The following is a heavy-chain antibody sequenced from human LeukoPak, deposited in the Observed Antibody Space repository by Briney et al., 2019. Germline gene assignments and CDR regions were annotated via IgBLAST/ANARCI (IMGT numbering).Heavy chain of an antibody. D-gene: IGHD6-13*01. CDR1: GGSFSGYD. CDR3: ARDHSSSWDNWFDP. J-gene: IGHJ5*02. Sequence: TSETLSLTCAVYGGSFSGYDWSWIRQPPGKGLEWIGEINHSGSTNYNPSLKSRVTISGDTSKNQFSLKLSSVTAADTAVYYCARDHSSSWDNWFDPWGQGTLVTVSS. V-gene: IGHV4-34*01. CDR2: INHSGST.